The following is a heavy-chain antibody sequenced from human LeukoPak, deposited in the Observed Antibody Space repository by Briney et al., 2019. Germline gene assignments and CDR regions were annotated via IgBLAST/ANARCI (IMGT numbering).Heavy chain of an antibody. V-gene: IGHV3-21*01. CDR2: ISSSSSYI. D-gene: IGHD5-18*01. CDR1: GFTFSSYT. J-gene: IGHJ3*02. Sequence: GGSLRLSCAASGFTFSSYTMTWVRQAPGKGLEWVSSISSSSSYIYYADSVKGRFTISRHNAKNSLYLQMNSLRVEDTAVYYCARVRGAMVISDAFDIWGQGTMVTVSS. CDR3: ARVRGAMVISDAFDI.